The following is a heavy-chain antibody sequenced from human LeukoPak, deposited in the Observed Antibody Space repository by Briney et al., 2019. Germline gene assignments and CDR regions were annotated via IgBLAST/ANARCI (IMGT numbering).Heavy chain of an antibody. CDR1: GFTFSSCE. Sequence: GGSLRLSCAASGFTFSSCEMNWVRQAPGKGLEWVSYISFSGDTKYYADSVKGRFTISRDNAKNSLYLQMNSLRAEDTAVYYCARDGFWGNFFDYWGQGTLVTVSS. D-gene: IGHD3-16*01. CDR3: ARDGFWGNFFDY. CDR2: ISFSGDTK. V-gene: IGHV3-48*03. J-gene: IGHJ4*02.